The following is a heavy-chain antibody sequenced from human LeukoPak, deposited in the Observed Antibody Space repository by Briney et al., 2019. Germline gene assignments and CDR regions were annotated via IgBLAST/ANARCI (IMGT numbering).Heavy chain of an antibody. Sequence: GGSLRLSCAASGFTFTNNFMSWVRQVPGKGLVWVSRINSDGSSTTYADSVKGRFTISRDDAKNTLYLQMNSLRAEDTAVYYCARDPSYSENLDYWGQGTLVTVSS. CDR3: ARDPSYSENLDY. J-gene: IGHJ4*02. CDR1: GFTFTNNF. V-gene: IGHV3-74*01. D-gene: IGHD1-26*01. CDR2: INSDGSST.